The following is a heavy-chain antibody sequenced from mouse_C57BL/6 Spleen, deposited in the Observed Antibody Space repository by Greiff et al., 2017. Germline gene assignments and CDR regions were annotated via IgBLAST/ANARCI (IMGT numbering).Heavy chain of an antibody. J-gene: IGHJ4*01. CDR1: GFSLSTSGMG. CDR2: IYWDDDK. Sequence: QVTLKESGPGILQSSQTLSLTCSFSGFSLSTSGMGVSWIRQPSGKGLEWLAHIYWDDDKRYNPSLKSWLTISKDTSRNQVFLKITRVDTADTATYYCARKDEDYAMDYWGQGTSVTVSS. CDR3: ARKDEDYAMDY. V-gene: IGHV8-12*01.